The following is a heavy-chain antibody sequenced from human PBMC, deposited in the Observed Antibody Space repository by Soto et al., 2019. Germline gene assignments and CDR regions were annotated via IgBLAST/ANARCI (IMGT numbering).Heavy chain of an antibody. CDR3: ASDGSSDSSDHWVGDSALAI. D-gene: IGHD6-19*01. CDR1: GSTLTSYG. CDR2: ISVNNGNT. Sequence: QVHLVQSGLEVKKPGASVSVSCRASGSTLTSYGISWVRQAPGQGFGWMGWISVNNGNTQYAQKFKGRVAMTTDTSTATVYMVLRSLRSDDTAVYYCASDGSSDSSDHWVGDSALAIWGQGTMVTVSS. V-gene: IGHV1-18*01. J-gene: IGHJ3*02.